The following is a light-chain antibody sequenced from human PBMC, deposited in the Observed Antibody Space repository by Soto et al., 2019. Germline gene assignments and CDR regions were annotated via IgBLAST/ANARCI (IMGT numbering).Light chain of an antibody. CDR1: SSDVGGYNY. J-gene: IGLJ3*02. Sequence: QSGRTQPPSASGSPGQSVTISCTGTSSDVGGYNYVSWYQQHPGKAPKLMVYEVTKRPSGVPDRFSGSKSGNTASLTVSVLQAEDEADYYCSSHAGINNVVFGGGTKLTVL. CDR2: EVT. V-gene: IGLV2-8*01. CDR3: SSHAGINNVV.